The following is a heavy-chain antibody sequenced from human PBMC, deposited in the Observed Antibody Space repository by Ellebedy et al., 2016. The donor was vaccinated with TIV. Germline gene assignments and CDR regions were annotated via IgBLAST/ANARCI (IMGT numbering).Heavy chain of an antibody. J-gene: IGHJ4*02. Sequence: GGSLRLSXKGSGYSFTSYWIGWVRQMPGKGLEWMGIIYPGDSDTRYSPSFQGQVTISADKSISTAYLQWSSLKASDTAMYYCATSTTGTPFDYWGQGTLVTVSS. D-gene: IGHD1-1*01. CDR1: GYSFTSYW. CDR2: IYPGDSDT. CDR3: ATSTTGTPFDY. V-gene: IGHV5-51*01.